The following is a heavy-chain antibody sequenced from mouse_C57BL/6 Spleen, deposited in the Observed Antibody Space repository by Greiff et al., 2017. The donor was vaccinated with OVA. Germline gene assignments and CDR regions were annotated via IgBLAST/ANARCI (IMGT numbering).Heavy chain of an antibody. V-gene: IGHV1-82*01. CDR1: GYAFSSSW. J-gene: IGHJ2*01. CDR3: ASIYYGNYCFDY. D-gene: IGHD2-1*01. Sequence: VKLVESGPELVKPGASVKISCKASGYAFSSSWMNWVKQRPGKGLEWIGRIYPGDGDTNYNGKFKGKATLTADKSSSTAYMQLSSLTSEDSAVYFCASIYYGNYCFDYWGQGTTLTVSS. CDR2: IYPGDGDT.